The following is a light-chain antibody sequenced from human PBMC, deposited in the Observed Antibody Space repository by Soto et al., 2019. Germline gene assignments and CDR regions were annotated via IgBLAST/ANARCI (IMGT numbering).Light chain of an antibody. CDR2: DVS. J-gene: IGKJ2*01. CDR1: QDISNY. CDR3: QQFDSFPYT. V-gene: IGKV1-33*01. Sequence: DIPMTQSPSSLSASVGDSVTITCQASQDISNYLNWYQQKKGKAPKLLIYDVSNLESGVPSRFSGRGSTTHFILTIATLQPEDFATYYCQQFDSFPYTFGQGTKLEIK.